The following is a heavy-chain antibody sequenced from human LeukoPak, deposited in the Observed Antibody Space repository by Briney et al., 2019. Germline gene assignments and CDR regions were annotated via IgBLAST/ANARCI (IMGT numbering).Heavy chain of an antibody. CDR2: ISNSGDRT. Sequence: PGGSLRLSCAASGFTFRNSASSWIRQAPGKGLEWVSTISNSGDRTLYADSVKGRFTTSRDNAKQTLYLHMNSLRVEDTAVYYCTIHNSDQNMDVWGKGTTVTVSS. CDR3: TIHNSDQNMDV. V-gene: IGHV3-23*01. D-gene: IGHD2/OR15-2a*01. CDR1: GFTFRNSA. J-gene: IGHJ6*04.